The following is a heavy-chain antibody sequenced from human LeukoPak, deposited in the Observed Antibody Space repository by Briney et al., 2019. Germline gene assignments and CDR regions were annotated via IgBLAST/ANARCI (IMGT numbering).Heavy chain of an antibody. CDR2: INPNSGGT. CDR3: ARGPHFWYYFDY. V-gene: IGHV1-2*02. J-gene: IGHJ4*02. D-gene: IGHD1-26*01. CDR1: GYTFTSYY. Sequence: ASVKVSCKASGYTFTSYYMHWVRQAPGQGLEWMGWINPNSGGTNYAQKFQGRVTMTRDTSISTAYMELSRLRSDDTAVYYCARGPHFWYYFDYWGQGTLVTVSS.